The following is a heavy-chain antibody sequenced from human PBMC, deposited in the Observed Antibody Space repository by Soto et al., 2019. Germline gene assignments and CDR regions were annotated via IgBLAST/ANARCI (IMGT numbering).Heavy chain of an antibody. J-gene: IGHJ4*02. D-gene: IGHD6-13*01. CDR2: ISYDGSNK. CDR3: ARDSRAPPDLDY. Sequence: QVQLVESGGGVVQPGRSLRLSCAASGFTFSNYAMHWVRQAPGKGLEWVAVISYDGSNKYYADSVKGRFNISRDNSKNTLYMQMNSLRVEDTAVYYCARDSRAPPDLDYWGQGTLVTVSS. V-gene: IGHV3-30-3*01. CDR1: GFTFSNYA.